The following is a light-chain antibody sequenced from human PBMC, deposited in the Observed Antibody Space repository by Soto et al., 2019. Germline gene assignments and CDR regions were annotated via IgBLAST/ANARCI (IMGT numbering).Light chain of an antibody. J-gene: IGKJ2*01. CDR2: SAS. CDR3: QQCNSFPYT. CDR1: RDISRW. V-gene: IGKV1D-16*01. Sequence: DIQMTQSPSSLSASVGDRVTITCRASRDISRWLAWYQQRPGTAPKSLIHSASTLQSGVPSRFSGSGSGTEFTLTISSLQPEDFATYYSQQCNSFPYTFCQGTRLEIK.